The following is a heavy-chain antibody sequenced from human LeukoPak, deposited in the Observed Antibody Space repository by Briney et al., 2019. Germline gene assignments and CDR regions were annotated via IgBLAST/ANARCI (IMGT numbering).Heavy chain of an antibody. Sequence: GGSLRLSCAAFGFTFSGSAMHWVRQASGKGLEWVGRIRSKANSYATAYAASVKGRFTISRDDSKNTAYLQMNSLKTEDTAVYYCTRQSVAGVHAGYYYYYYMDVWGKGTTVTVSS. V-gene: IGHV3-73*01. CDR3: TRQSVAGVHAGYYYYYYMDV. D-gene: IGHD6-19*01. CDR2: IRSKANSYAT. CDR1: GFTFSGSA. J-gene: IGHJ6*03.